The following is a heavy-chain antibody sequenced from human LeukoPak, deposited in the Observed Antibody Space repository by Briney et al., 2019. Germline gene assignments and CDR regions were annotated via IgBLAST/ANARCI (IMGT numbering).Heavy chain of an antibody. D-gene: IGHD1-1*01. J-gene: IGHJ4*02. CDR3: ARGVSWNPGY. V-gene: IGHV4-59*01. Sequence: KSLETLSLTCTVSGGSISSYYWRWIRQPPGKGLEWIGYIYYSGSTNYNPSLKSRVTISVDTSTNQFSLKLSSVTAADTAVYYCARGVSWNPGYWGQGTLVTVSS. CDR1: GGSISSYY. CDR2: IYYSGST.